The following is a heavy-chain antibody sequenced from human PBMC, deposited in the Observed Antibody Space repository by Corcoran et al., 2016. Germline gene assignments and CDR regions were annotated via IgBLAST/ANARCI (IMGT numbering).Heavy chain of an antibody. CDR1: GFTFSSYG. D-gene: IGHD6-13*01. J-gene: IGHJ6*02. CDR3: AKDQFGIAAAKGSFYYYYYGMDV. V-gene: IGHV3-30*18. CDR2: ISYDGSNK. Sequence: QVQLVESGGGVVQPGRSLRLSCAASGFTFSSYGMHWVRQAPGKGLEWVAVISYDGSNKYYADSVKGRFTISRDNSKNTLYLQMNSLRAEDTAVYYWAKDQFGIAAAKGSFYYYYYGMDVWGQGTTVTVSS.